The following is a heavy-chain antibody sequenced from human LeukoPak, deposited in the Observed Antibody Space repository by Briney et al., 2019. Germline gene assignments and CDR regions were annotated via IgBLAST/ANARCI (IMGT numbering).Heavy chain of an antibody. CDR3: AREVHGGDCYAFDT. V-gene: IGHV1-69*05. CDR2: IIPIFGTA. J-gene: IGHJ3*02. CDR1: GGTVSSYA. D-gene: IGHD2-21*02. Sequence: GASVKVSCKASGGTVSSYAISWVRQAPGQGLEWMGGIIPIFGTANYAQKFQGRVTITTDESTSTAYMELSSLRSEDTAVYYCAREVHGGDCYAFDTWGQGTMVTVSS.